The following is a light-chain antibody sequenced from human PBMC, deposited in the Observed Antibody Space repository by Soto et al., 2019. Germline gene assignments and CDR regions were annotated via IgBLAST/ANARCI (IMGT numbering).Light chain of an antibody. CDR2: DVS. Sequence: QSALTQPASVSGSPGQSITISCTGTSSDVGGYNYVSWYQQHPGKAPKLMIYDVSNRPXXXSNXFSGSKSGNTASLTISGXXXXXXXXXYCSSYTSSSTLLYVFGTGTKVTVL. CDR1: SSDVGGYNY. V-gene: IGLV2-14*01. CDR3: SSYTSSSTLLYV. J-gene: IGLJ1*01.